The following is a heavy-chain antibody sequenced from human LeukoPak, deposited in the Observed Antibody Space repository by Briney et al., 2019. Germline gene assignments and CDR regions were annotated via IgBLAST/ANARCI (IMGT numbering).Heavy chain of an antibody. J-gene: IGHJ4*02. CDR1: GNTFTDNH. CDR3: ARDGYDSSGHRYYFDY. D-gene: IGHD3-22*01. Sequence: ASVKVSCKSSGNTFTDNHMHWVRQAPGQGLEWMGWINPNSGGTNYAQKFQGRVTMTRDTSISTAYMELSRLRSDDTAVYYCARDGYDSSGHRYYFDYWGQGTLVTVSS. CDR2: INPNSGGT. V-gene: IGHV1-2*02.